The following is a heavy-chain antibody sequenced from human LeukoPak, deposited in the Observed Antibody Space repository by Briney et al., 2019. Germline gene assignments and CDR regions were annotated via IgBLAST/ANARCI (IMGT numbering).Heavy chain of an antibody. V-gene: IGHV1-69*05. CDR3: ARAGNSGSYYPFDY. Sequence: SVKVSCKASGGTFSSYAISWVRQAPGQGLEWMGGIIPIFGTANYAQKFQGRVTITTDESTSTAYMELSSLRSEDTAVYYCARAGNSGSYYPFDYWGQEPWSPSPQ. J-gene: IGHJ4*01. CDR1: GGTFSSYA. CDR2: IIPIFGTA. D-gene: IGHD1-26*01.